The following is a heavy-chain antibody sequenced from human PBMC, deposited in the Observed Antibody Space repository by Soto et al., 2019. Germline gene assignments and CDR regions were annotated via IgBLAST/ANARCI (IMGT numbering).Heavy chain of an antibody. V-gene: IGHV5-10-1*01. CDR2: IDPSDSYT. Sequence: PGKSLKISCKGSGYSFTSYWISWVRQMPGKGLEWMGRIDPSDSYTNYSPSFQGHVTISADKSISTAYLQWSSLKASDTAMYYCAGSGSEGAEEWDYWGQGTLVTVSS. J-gene: IGHJ4*02. CDR3: AGSGSEGAEEWDY. CDR1: GYSFTSYW. D-gene: IGHD3-22*01.